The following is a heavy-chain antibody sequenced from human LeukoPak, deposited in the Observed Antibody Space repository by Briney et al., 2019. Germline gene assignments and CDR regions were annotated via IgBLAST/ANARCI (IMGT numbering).Heavy chain of an antibody. CDR1: GLTFSDYH. J-gene: IGHJ6*02. CDR2: ISPSGSSI. D-gene: IGHD6-19*01. Sequence: GGSLRLSCAVSGLTFSDYHMSWTRQAPGKGPELVSYISPSGSSIFYVDSVKGRFTISRDNSKNTLYLQMNSLRAEDTAVYYCARDRSSGPPNYYYYGMDVWGQGTTVTVSS. V-gene: IGHV3-11*01. CDR3: ARDRSSGPPNYYYYGMDV.